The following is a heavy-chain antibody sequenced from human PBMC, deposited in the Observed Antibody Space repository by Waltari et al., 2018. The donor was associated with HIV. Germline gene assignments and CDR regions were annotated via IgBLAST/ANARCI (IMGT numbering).Heavy chain of an antibody. V-gene: IGHV1-3*01. J-gene: IGHJ4*02. CDR1: GYTFNSYA. Sequence: QVQLVQSGAEVKKPGASVKVSCKASGYTFNSYAMPWVRQAPGQRLEWMGWINAGNGNTKYSQKFQGRVTITRDTSASTAYMELSSLRSEDTAVDYCARGEGGSGSYDYWGQGTLVTVSS. D-gene: IGHD3-10*01. CDR2: INAGNGNT. CDR3: ARGEGGSGSYDY.